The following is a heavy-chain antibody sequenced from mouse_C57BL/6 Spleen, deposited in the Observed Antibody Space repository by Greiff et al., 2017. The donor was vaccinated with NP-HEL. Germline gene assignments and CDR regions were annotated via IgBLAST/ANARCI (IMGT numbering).Heavy chain of an antibody. CDR2: ISDGGSYT. CDR3: ARPYYSNRGAMDY. D-gene: IGHD2-5*01. J-gene: IGHJ4*01. V-gene: IGHV5-4*03. CDR1: GFTFSSYA. Sequence: EVNLVESGGGLVKPGGSLKLSCAASGFTFSSYAMSWVRQTPEKRLEWVATISDGGSYTYYPDNVKGRFTISRDNAKNNLYLQMSHLKSEDTAMYYCARPYYSNRGAMDYWGQGTSVTVSS.